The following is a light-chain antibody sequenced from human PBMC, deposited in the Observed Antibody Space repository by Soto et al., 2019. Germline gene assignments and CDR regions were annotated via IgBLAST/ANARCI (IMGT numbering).Light chain of an antibody. CDR1: QSISTY. Sequence: DIQLTQSPSSLYASVGNRVTITCRANQSISTYLNWYQQKVGKAAKLLIYAASSLQRGVPSRFSGSGSGTDFTLTISSLQPEDFATYYCQQSYSTPRTFGQGTKLEIK. CDR3: QQSYSTPRT. J-gene: IGKJ2*02. CDR2: AAS. V-gene: IGKV1-39*01.